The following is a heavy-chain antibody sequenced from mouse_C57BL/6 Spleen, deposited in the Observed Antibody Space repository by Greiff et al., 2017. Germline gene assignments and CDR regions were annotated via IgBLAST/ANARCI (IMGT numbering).Heavy chain of an antibody. CDR2: INPSNGGT. CDR3: ARSSSNNEDAMDY. CDR1: GYTFTSYW. Sequence: QVQLQQPGTELVKPGASVKLSCKASGYTFTSYWMHWVKQRPGQGLEWIGNINPSNGGTNYNEKFKGKATLTVDKSSSTAYMQLSSLTSEDSAVYYCARSSSNNEDAMDYWGQGTSVTVSS. J-gene: IGHJ4*01. V-gene: IGHV1-53*01. D-gene: IGHD2-5*01.